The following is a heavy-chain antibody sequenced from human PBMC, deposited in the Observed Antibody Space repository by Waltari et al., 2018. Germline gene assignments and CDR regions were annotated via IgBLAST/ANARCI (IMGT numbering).Heavy chain of an antibody. J-gene: IGHJ6*02. CDR2: INGAGSDP. Sequence: EVQLVESGGGLVQPGGSLRLSCAASGFTFSSYWMHWVRHAPGKWLGWVARINGAGSDPSSSASVKGRFTISKANAKNTLYLQMNSLRAEDTAVYYCATRENYYYDSAYGMNVWGQGTTVSVSS. V-gene: IGHV3-74*01. D-gene: IGHD3-22*01. CDR3: ATRENYYYDSAYGMNV. CDR1: GFTFSSYW.